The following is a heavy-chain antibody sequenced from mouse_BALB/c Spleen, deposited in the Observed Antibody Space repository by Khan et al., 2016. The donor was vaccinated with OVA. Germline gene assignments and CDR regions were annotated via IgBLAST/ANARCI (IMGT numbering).Heavy chain of an antibody. CDR1: GYTFTNYG. V-gene: IGHV9-1*02. J-gene: IGHJ2*01. CDR3: ATNGDVDY. Sequence: QIQLVQSGPELKKPGETVKISCKASGYTFTNYGMNWVKQAPGKGLKWMGWINTYTGEPTYADDFKGRFAFSLETSANTAYLQINNLKNEDMATYFCATNGDVDYWGQGTTLTVSS. CDR2: INTYTGEP.